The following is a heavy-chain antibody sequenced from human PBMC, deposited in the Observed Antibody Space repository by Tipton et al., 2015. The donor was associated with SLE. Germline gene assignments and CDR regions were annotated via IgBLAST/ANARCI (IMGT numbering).Heavy chain of an antibody. CDR2: INSDGSRT. CDR3: ASNYYGSGRGGYYFDY. CDR1: GFSFSNYW. V-gene: IGHV3-74*01. Sequence: SLRLSCAASGFSFSNYWMHWVRQAPGKGLVWVSRINSDGSRTSYADSVKGRFTISRDNAKNTLYLQMNSLRAEDTAVYYCASNYYGSGRGGYYFDYWGQGTLVTVSS. D-gene: IGHD3-10*01. J-gene: IGHJ4*02.